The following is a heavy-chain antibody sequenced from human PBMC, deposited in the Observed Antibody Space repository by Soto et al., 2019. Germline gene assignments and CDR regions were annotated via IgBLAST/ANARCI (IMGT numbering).Heavy chain of an antibody. V-gene: IGHV4-31*03. J-gene: IGHJ2*01. CDR3: ARGETYGDYPHWYFDL. D-gene: IGHD4-17*01. Sequence: QVQLQESGPGLVKPSQTLSLTCTVSGGSISSGGYYWSWIRQHPGKGLEWIGYIYYSGSTYYNPSLKSRVTISVDTSKNQFSLKLSPVTAADTAVYYCARGETYGDYPHWYFDLWGRGTLVTVSS. CDR1: GGSISSGGYY. CDR2: IYYSGST.